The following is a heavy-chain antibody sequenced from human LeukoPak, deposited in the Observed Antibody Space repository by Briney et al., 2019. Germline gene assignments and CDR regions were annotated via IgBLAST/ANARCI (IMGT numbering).Heavy chain of an antibody. CDR1: GFTFSSYW. Sequence: PGGSLRLSCAASGFTFSSYWMSWVRQAPGKGLEWVANIKQDGSEKYYVDSVKGRFTISRDNAKNSLYLQMNSLRAEDTAVYYCARCAPHDYGDYGWYFDLWGRGTLVTVSS. J-gene: IGHJ2*01. CDR2: IKQDGSEK. V-gene: IGHV3-7*01. CDR3: ARCAPHDYGDYGWYFDL. D-gene: IGHD4-17*01.